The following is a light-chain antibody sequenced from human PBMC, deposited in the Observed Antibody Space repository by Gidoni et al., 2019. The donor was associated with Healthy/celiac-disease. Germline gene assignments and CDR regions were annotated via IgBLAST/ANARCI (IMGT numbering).Light chain of an antibody. Sequence: EIVFTQSPATLSLSPGERATLSCRASQSVSSYLAWYQQKPGQAPRLLIYDASNLATGIPSRFSGSGSGTDFTLTISSLQPEDFAVYYCQQRSNRPWTFGQGTKVEIK. CDR1: QSVSSY. CDR3: QQRSNRPWT. CDR2: DAS. V-gene: IGKV3-11*01. J-gene: IGKJ1*01.